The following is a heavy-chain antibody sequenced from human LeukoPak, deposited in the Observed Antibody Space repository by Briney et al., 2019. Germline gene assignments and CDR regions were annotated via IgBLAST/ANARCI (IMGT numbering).Heavy chain of an antibody. CDR2: ISAYNGNT. J-gene: IGHJ4*02. CDR3: ARDRASGTYCLDF. Sequence: GASVKVSCKASGYTFTNYGITWVRQAPGQGLEWIGWISAYNGNTNYAQKLQGRVTMTTDTSTSTAYMELRNLRSDDTAVYYCARDRASGTYCLDFWGQGTLVTVSS. CDR1: GYTFTNYG. D-gene: IGHD1-26*01. V-gene: IGHV1-18*01.